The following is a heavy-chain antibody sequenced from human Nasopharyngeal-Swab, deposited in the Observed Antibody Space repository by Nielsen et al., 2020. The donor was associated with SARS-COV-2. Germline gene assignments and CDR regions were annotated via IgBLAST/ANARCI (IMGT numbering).Heavy chain of an antibody. CDR2: TYYRSMWNN. J-gene: IGHJ4*02. Sequence: SQTLSLTCAISGDSVSSNTAAWNSLRQSPSRGLEWLGRTYYRSMWNNDYAVSVRGRITINPDPSKNQFSLQLNSVTPEDTAVYYCARIAVAVSPVWGQGTLITVSS. CDR3: ARIAVAVSPV. D-gene: IGHD6-19*01. CDR1: GDSVSSNTAA. V-gene: IGHV6-1*01.